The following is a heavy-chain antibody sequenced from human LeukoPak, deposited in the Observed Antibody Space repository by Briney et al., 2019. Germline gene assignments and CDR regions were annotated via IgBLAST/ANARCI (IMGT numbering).Heavy chain of an antibody. D-gene: IGHD6-13*01. V-gene: IGHV4-39*01. J-gene: IGHJ4*02. CDR3: ARLAAAGPIHYFDY. Sequence: SETLSLTCTVSGGSISSITLYWGWIRQPPGKGLEWIGTIYYSGSTYYNPSLKSRVTISVDTSKNQFSLKLSSVTAADTAVYYCARLAAAGPIHYFDYWGQGTLVTVSS. CDR2: IYYSGST. CDR1: GGSISSITLY.